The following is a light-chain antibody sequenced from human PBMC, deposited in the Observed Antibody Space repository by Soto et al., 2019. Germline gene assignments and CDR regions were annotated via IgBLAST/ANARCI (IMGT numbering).Light chain of an antibody. CDR3: QRSYSTPYT. Sequence: DIQMTQSPSSLSASVGDTVTITCRSSQSISTYLNWYQQKPGKAPKILIYSASNLQSGVPSRFSGSGSGRDFTLTITSLQPEDYATYYCQRSYSTPYTFGQGTKLQIK. V-gene: IGKV1-39*01. CDR1: QSISTY. CDR2: SAS. J-gene: IGKJ2*01.